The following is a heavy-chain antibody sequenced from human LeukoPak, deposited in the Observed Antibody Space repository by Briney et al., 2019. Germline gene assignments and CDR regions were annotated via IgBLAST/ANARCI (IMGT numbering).Heavy chain of an antibody. J-gene: IGHJ6*02. CDR2: INPNSGGT. CDR1: WYTFTGHY. Sequence: GASVKVSCKTSWYTFTGHYMHWGRQAPGQGPEWMGWINPNSGGTNYAQKFQGRVTMTRDTSISTAYMELSRLRSDDTAVYYCARVRYDILTGYQGYYAMDVWGQGTTVTVSS. V-gene: IGHV1-2*02. CDR3: ARVRYDILTGYQGYYAMDV. D-gene: IGHD3-9*01.